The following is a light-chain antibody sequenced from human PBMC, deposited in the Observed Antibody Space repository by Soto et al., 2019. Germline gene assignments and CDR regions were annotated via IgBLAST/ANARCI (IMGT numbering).Light chain of an antibody. CDR1: QGVSTY. J-gene: IGKJ4*01. Sequence: QVTESRSSLSASVEDRVTITSRASQGVSTYLAWYQQKPGKAPKLPIYAASTLQSGVPSRFSGSGSGTDFHLSISSLQTEDFATFYCQLLNSYLLTFGGGTKVELK. V-gene: IGKV1-9*01. CDR2: AAS. CDR3: QLLNSYLLT.